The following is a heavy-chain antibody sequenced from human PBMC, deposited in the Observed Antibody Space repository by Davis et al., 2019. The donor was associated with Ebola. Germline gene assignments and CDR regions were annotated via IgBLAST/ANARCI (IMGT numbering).Heavy chain of an antibody. CDR1: GFTFSSYA. CDR3: VKEGYCGGDCYPDY. D-gene: IGHD2-21*02. Sequence: GESLKISCAASGFTFSSYAMSWVRQAPGKGLEWVSGISASAGSTFYADSVNGRFTISRDNSKNTLYLQMNSLRPEDTAVYFCVKEGYCGGDCYPDYWGQGTLVTVSS. CDR2: ISASAGST. J-gene: IGHJ4*02. V-gene: IGHV3-23*01.